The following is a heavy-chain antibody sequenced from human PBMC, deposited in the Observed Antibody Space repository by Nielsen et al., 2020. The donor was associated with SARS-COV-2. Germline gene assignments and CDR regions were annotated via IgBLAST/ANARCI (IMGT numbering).Heavy chain of an antibody. Sequence: SATLSPTCPVSGGSISSSSYYWGWIRQPPGKGLEWIGSIYYSGSTYYNPSLKSRVTISVDTSKNQFSLKLSSVTAADTAVYYCAITYSGWPYSWFDPWGQGTLVTVSS. CDR3: AITYSGWPYSWFDP. CDR2: IYYSGST. J-gene: IGHJ5*02. CDR1: GGSISSSSYY. D-gene: IGHD6-19*01. V-gene: IGHV4-39*01.